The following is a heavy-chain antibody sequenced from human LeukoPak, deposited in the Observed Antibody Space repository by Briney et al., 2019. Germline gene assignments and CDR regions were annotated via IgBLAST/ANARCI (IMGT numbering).Heavy chain of an antibody. D-gene: IGHD3-10*01. V-gene: IGHV3-48*03. J-gene: IGHJ6*03. CDR2: ISSSGSTI. Sequence: PGGSLRLSCAASGFTFSSYEMNWVRQAPGKGLEWVSYISSSGSTIYYADSVKGRFTISRDNAKNSLYLQMNSLRAEDTAVYYCARELLWFGELFPMDVWGKGTTVTISS. CDR1: GFTFSSYE. CDR3: ARELLWFGELFPMDV.